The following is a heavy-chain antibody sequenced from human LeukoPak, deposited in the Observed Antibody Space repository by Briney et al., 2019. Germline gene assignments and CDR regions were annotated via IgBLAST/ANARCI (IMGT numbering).Heavy chain of an antibody. CDR2: IYASGTT. J-gene: IGHJ4*02. V-gene: IGHV4-4*07. Sequence: SETLSLTCTVSGGSISNYYWNWIRQPAGKGLEWIGRIYASGTTNYNPSLKSRVTISVDTSTNQFSLKLSSVTAADTAVYYCARVHRWFGELSRNYFDYWGQGTLVTVSS. D-gene: IGHD3-10*01. CDR1: GGSISNYY. CDR3: ARVHRWFGELSRNYFDY.